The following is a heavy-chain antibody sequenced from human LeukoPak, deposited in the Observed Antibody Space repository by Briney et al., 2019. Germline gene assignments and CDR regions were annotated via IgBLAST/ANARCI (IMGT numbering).Heavy chain of an antibody. CDR1: GFTFSSYW. V-gene: IGHV3-23*01. Sequence: GGSLRLSCAASGFTFSSYWMHWVRQAPGKGLEWVSAISGSGGSTYYADSVKGRFTISRDNSKNTLYLQMNSLRAEDTAVYYCAKDRNIAARWVEDYWGQGTLVTVSS. CDR2: ISGSGGST. D-gene: IGHD6-6*01. CDR3: AKDRNIAARWVEDY. J-gene: IGHJ4*02.